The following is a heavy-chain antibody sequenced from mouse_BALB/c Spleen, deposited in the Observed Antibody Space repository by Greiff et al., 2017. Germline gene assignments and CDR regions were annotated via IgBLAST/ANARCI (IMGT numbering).Heavy chain of an antibody. D-gene: IGHD2-4*01. CDR2: IYPYNGGT. J-gene: IGHJ3*01. CDR1: GYTFTDYN. Sequence: EVKLLESGPELVKPGASVKISCKASGYTFTDYNMHWVKQSHGKSLEWIGYIYPYNGGTGYNQKFKSKATLTVDNSSSTAYMELRSLTSEDSAVYYCARSPVYYDYEGFAYWGQGTLVTVSA. CDR3: ARSPVYYDYEGFAY. V-gene: IGHV1S29*02.